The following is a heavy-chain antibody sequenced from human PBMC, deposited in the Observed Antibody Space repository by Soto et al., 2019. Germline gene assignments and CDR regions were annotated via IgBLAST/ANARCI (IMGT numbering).Heavy chain of an antibody. J-gene: IGHJ4*02. CDR1: GFSLSTSGVG. Sequence: QITLKESGPTLVKPTQTLTLTCTFSGFSLSTSGVGVGWIRQPPGKALEWLALIYWDDDKRYSPSLKSRLTITKDTSKNQVVLTMTNMYTVDTATYYCAHRPSYCSVGSCDSGLDYGGQVTLVTVSS. CDR3: AHRPSYCSVGSCDSGLDY. V-gene: IGHV2-5*02. CDR2: IYWDDDK. D-gene: IGHD2-15*01.